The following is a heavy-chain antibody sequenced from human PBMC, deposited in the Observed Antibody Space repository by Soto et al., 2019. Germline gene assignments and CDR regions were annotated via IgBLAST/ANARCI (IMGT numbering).Heavy chain of an antibody. CDR1: GFTFSSYS. V-gene: IGHV3-21*01. D-gene: IGHD5-18*01. Sequence: EVQLVESGGGLVKPGGSLRLSCAASGFTFSSYSMNWVRQAPGKGLEWVSSISSSSSYIYYADSVKGRFTISRDNAKNSLYLQMNRLRAEDTAVYYCARDQPGYSYGYGFGYWGQGTLVTVSS. CDR2: ISSSSSYI. J-gene: IGHJ4*02. CDR3: ARDQPGYSYGYGFGY.